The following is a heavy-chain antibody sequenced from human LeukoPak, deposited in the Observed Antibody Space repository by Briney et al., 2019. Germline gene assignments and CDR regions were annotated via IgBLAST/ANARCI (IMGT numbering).Heavy chain of an antibody. D-gene: IGHD2-2*01. J-gene: IGHJ4*02. CDR2: IYYSGST. CDR1: GYSISSGYY. V-gene: IGHV4-38-2*01. CDR3: ARPQKYCSSTSCSFYYFDY. Sequence: SETLSLTCAVSGYSISSGYYWGWIRQPPGKGLEWIGSIYYSGSTYYNPSLKSRVTISVDTSKNQFSLKLSSVTAADTAVYYCARPQKYCSSTSCSFYYFDYWGQGTLVTVSS.